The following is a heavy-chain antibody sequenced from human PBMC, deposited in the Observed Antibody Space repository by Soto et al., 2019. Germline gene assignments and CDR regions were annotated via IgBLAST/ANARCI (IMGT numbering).Heavy chain of an antibody. CDR2: IYYSGST. CDR1: GGSISSGDYY. D-gene: IGHD6-6*01. CDR3: ARTPEHSSSPVDY. V-gene: IGHV4-30-4*01. J-gene: IGHJ4*02. Sequence: PSETLSLTCTVSGGSISSGDYYWSWIRQPPGKGLEWIGYIYYSGSTYYNPSLKSRVTISVDTSKNQFSLKLSSVTAADTAVYYCARTPEHSSSPVDYWGQGTLVTVSS.